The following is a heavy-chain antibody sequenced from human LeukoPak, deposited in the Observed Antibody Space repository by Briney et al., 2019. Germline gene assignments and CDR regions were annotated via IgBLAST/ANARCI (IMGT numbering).Heavy chain of an antibody. V-gene: IGHV3-23*01. D-gene: IGHD6-13*01. CDR2: ISGNGGTT. CDR3: AKPPPDSSSWLFDY. CDR1: GFTFSTYA. J-gene: IGHJ4*02. Sequence: GGSLRLPCAASGFTFSTYAMSWVRQAPGKGLEWVSTISGNGGTTYYADSVKGRFTISGDNSKNTLYLQMNSLRVEDTAVYYCAKPPPDSSSWLFDYWGQGTLVTVSS.